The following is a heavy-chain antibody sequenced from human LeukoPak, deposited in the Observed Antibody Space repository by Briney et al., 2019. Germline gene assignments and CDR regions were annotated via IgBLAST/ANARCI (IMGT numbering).Heavy chain of an antibody. D-gene: IGHD3-10*01. Sequence: PGGSLRLSCAASGFTFSSYSMNWVRQAPGKGLEWVSSISSSSYIYYADSVKGRFTISRDNAKNSLYLQMNSLRAEDTAVYYCARGGAQTAAEFDYWGQGTLVTVSS. V-gene: IGHV3-21*01. J-gene: IGHJ4*02. CDR1: GFTFSSYS. CDR2: ISSSSYI. CDR3: ARGGAQTAAEFDY.